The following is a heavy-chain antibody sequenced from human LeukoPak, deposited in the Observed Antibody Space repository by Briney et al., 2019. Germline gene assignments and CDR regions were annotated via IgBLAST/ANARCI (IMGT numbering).Heavy chain of an antibody. V-gene: IGHV1-18*01. D-gene: IGHD5-18*01. CDR3: ARVDTAMGFSFDY. J-gene: IGHJ4*02. CDR1: GYTFTSYG. Sequence: ASVKVSCKASGYTFTSYGISWVRQAPGQGLEWMGWISAYNGNTNYAQKLQGRVTMTTDTPTSTAYMGLKSLRSDDTAVYYCARVDTAMGFSFDYWGQGTLVTVSS. CDR2: ISAYNGNT.